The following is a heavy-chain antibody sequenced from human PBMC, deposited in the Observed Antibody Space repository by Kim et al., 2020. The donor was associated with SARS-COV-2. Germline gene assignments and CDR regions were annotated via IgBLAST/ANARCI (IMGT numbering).Heavy chain of an antibody. CDR3: AKDHKLRFLEWLSFGGYFDY. CDR2: ISWNSGSI. Sequence: GGSLRPSCAASGFTFGDYAMHWVRQALGKGLEWVSGISWNSGSIGYADSVKGRFTISRDNAKNSLYLQMNSLRAEDTALYYCAKDHKLRFLEWLSFGGYFDYWGQGTLVTVSS. D-gene: IGHD3-3*01. J-gene: IGHJ4*02. CDR1: GFTFGDYA. V-gene: IGHV3-9*01.